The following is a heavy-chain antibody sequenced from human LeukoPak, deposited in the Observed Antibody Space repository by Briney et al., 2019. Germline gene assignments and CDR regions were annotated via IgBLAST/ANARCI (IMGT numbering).Heavy chain of an antibody. CDR1: GFTFSSYA. CDR3: ARDEMGPQG. Sequence: GGSLRLSCAASGFTFSSYAMHWVRQAPGKGLEWVAVISYDGSNKYYADSVKGRFTISRDNSKNSLYLQMNSLRAEDTAVYYCARDEMGPQGWGQGTLVTVSS. V-gene: IGHV3-30-3*01. D-gene: IGHD2-8*01. CDR2: ISYDGSNK. J-gene: IGHJ4*02.